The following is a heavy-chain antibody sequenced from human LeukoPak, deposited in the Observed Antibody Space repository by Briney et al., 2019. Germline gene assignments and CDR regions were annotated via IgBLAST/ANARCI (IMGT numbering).Heavy chain of an antibody. CDR1: GFTFSDYA. J-gene: IGHJ4*02. V-gene: IGHV3-23*01. CDR3: AKGDNNILTGYYNSFDS. D-gene: IGHD3-9*01. CDR2: ISGSGIST. Sequence: GGSLRLSCAVSGFTFSDYAMNWIRQAPGGGLEWVSTISGSGISTYYADFVKGRFTISRDNSRNTLYLQMNSLRAEDTALFYCAKGDNNILTGYYNSFDSWGQGTLVTVSS.